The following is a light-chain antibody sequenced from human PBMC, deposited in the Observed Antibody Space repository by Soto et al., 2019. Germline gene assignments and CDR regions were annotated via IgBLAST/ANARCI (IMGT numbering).Light chain of an antibody. CDR1: SSKNGKNT. CDR2: DII. V-gene: IGLV1-44*01. Sequence: QSALSQPPSASGAPGQRVAISCSGSSSKNGKNTVNWYQQLPGTSPNFFIFDIIRRPSGFLELFSGSKSGTSASLAISWLQSEDEADYYCAAWDDSLTGLNVFGTGTKVTVL. J-gene: IGLJ1*01. CDR3: AAWDDSLTGLNV.